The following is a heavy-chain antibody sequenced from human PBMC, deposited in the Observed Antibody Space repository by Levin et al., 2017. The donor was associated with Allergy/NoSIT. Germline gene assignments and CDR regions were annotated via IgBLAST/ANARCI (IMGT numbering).Heavy chain of an antibody. CDR3: ARRSPFGSSHMDV. CDR2: SYYSGAT. CDR1: GGSIDSTTYY. V-gene: IGHV4-39*01. Sequence: GSLRLSCTVSGGSIDSTTYYWGWIRQPPGTGLEWIGCSYYSGATYYNPSLRSRVTISVDTSKNQFSLKLSSVTAADTAVYYCARRSPFGSSHMDVWGQGTTVTVSS. J-gene: IGHJ6*02. D-gene: IGHD6-13*01.